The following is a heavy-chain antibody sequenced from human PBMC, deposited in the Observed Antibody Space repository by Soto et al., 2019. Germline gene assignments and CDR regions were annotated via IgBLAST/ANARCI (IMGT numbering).Heavy chain of an antibody. CDR3: ARVAPPGAADLQFDY. Sequence: SVKVSCKASGGTFSSYAISWVRQAPVQGLEWMGGIIPIFGTANYAQKFQGRVTITADESTSTAYMELSSLRSEDTAVYYCARVAPPGAADLQFDYWGQGTLVTVSS. J-gene: IGHJ4*02. CDR2: IIPIFGTA. CDR1: GGTFSSYA. D-gene: IGHD6-13*01. V-gene: IGHV1-69*13.